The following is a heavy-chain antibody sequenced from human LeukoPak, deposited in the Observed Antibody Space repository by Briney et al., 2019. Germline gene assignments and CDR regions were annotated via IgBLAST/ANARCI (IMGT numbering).Heavy chain of an antibody. CDR2: IYHSGST. J-gene: IGHJ2*01. CDR3: AREFTVAGTRYFDL. D-gene: IGHD6-19*01. CDR1: GYSISSGYY. Sequence: SETLSLTCTVSGYSISSGYYWGWIRQPPGKGLEWIGSIYHSGSTNYNPSLKSRVTISVDTSKNQFSLKLSSVTAADTAVYYCAREFTVAGTRYFDLWGRGTLVTVSS. V-gene: IGHV4-38-2*02.